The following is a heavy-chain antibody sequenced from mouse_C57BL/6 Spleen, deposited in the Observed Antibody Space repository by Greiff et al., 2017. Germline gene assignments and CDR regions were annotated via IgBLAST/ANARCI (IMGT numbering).Heavy chain of an antibody. V-gene: IGHV5-6*01. CDR3: ARPGEDGYFCAMDY. D-gene: IGHD2-3*01. CDR2: ISSGGSYT. J-gene: IGHJ4*01. Sequence: EVQGVEPGGDLVKPGGSVKLSCAASGFTFSSYGMSWVRQTPDKRLEWVASISSGGSYTYYPDSVKGRFTIARDNAKNTLYLQMSSLKSEDTAMSYCARPGEDGYFCAMDYWGQGTSVTVSA. CDR1: GFTFSSYG.